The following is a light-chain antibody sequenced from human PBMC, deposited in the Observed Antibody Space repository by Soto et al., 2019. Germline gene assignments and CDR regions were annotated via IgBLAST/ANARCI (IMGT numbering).Light chain of an antibody. J-gene: IGKJ2*01. V-gene: IGKV3-20*01. CDR3: QHYGSSLGYT. Sequence: EIVLTQSPGTLSLSPGERATLSCRASQSVSSNYLAWYQQKPGQAPRLLIYGASSRATGIPDRFRGSGSGTDFTLTIRRLEPEDFAVYYCQHYGSSLGYTFGQGTKLEIK. CDR1: QSVSSNY. CDR2: GAS.